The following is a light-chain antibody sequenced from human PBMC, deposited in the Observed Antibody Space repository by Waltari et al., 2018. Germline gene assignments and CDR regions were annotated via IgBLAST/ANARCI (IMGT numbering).Light chain of an antibody. Sequence: QSALTQPRSVSGSPGQSVTISCTGASTNIGGYNSVSWYQQHPGKAPKLIIYDVTKRPSGVPDRFSGSKSGDTASLTISGLQAEDEADYYCCSYAGTSPFGTGTKVTVL. J-gene: IGLJ1*01. V-gene: IGLV2-11*01. CDR1: STNIGGYNS. CDR3: CSYAGTSP. CDR2: DVT.